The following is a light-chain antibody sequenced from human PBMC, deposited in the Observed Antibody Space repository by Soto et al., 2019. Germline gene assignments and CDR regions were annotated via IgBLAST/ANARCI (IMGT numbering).Light chain of an antibody. CDR2: GNS. J-gene: IGLJ3*02. CDR1: SSNIGAGYD. CDR3: QSSASRPSGPGV. V-gene: IGLV1-40*01. Sequence: QSVLTQPPSVSGAPGQRVTISCTGSSSNIGAGYDVHWYQQLPGTAPKLLIYGNSNRPSGVPDRFSGSKSGTSASLAITGLQAEDEAVDYCQSSASRPSGPGVFGGGTALTVL.